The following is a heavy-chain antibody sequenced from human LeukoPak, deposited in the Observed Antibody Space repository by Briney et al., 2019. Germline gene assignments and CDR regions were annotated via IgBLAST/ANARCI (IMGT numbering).Heavy chain of an antibody. CDR3: AKGISGRTLRAEYFQH. CDR2: ISGSGGST. J-gene: IGHJ1*01. V-gene: IGHV3-23*01. Sequence: PGGSLRLSCAASGFTFSSYAMSWVRQAPGKGLEWVSAISGSGGSTYYADSVKGRFTISRDNSKNTLYLQMNSLRAEDTAVYYCAKGISGRTLRAEYFQHWGQGTLVTVSS. CDR1: GFTFSSYA. D-gene: IGHD3-10*01.